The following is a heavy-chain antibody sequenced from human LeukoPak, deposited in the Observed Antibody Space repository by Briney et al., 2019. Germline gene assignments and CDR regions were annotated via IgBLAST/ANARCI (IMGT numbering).Heavy chain of an antibody. CDR2: ISSSGSPI. CDR1: GFTFSSYS. J-gene: IGHJ4*02. D-gene: IGHD1-26*01. Sequence: PGGSLRLSCAASGFTFSSYSMNWVRQAPGKGLECVSYISSSGSPIYYADSVKGRFTISRDNAKNSLYLQMNSLRDEDTAVYYCARLLGGSSQFDYWGQGTLVTVSA. CDR3: ARLLGGSSQFDY. V-gene: IGHV3-48*02.